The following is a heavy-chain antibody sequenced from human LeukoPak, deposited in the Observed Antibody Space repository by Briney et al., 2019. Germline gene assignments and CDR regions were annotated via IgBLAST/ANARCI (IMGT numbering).Heavy chain of an antibody. CDR3: AKGIYGVWGRSYYYMDV. D-gene: IGHD3-16*01. V-gene: IGHV3-23*01. CDR2: ISGSGGST. J-gene: IGHJ6*03. CDR1: GFTFSSYA. Sequence: GGSLRLSCAASGFTFSSYAMSWVRQAPGKGLEWVSAISGSGGSTYYADSVKGRFTISRDNSKNTLYLQMNSLRAEDTAVYYCAKGIYGVWGRSYYYMDVWGKGTTVTISS.